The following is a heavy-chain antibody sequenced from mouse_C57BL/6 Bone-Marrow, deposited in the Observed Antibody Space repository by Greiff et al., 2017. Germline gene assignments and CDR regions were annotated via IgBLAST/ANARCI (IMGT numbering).Heavy chain of an antibody. Sequence: VQLQQSGPGLVAPSQSLSITCTVSGFSLTSYGVSWVRQPPGKGLEWLGVIWGDGSTNYHSALISRLSISKDNSKSQVFLKLNSLQTDDTATYXGAKEASTMVTKYWYFDVWGTGTTVTVSS. CDR1: GFSLTSYG. CDR3: AKEASTMVTKYWYFDV. D-gene: IGHD2-1*01. CDR2: IWGDGST. J-gene: IGHJ1*03. V-gene: IGHV2-3*01.